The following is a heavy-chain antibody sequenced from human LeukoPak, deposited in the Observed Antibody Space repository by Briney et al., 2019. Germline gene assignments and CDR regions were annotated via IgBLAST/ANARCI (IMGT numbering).Heavy chain of an antibody. CDR2: IYYSGST. V-gene: IGHV4-61*08. D-gene: IGHD1-20*01. CDR3: ARVPITGALRGALDY. CDR1: GGSISSGGYY. J-gene: IGHJ4*02. Sequence: SQTLSLTCAVSGGSISSGGYYWSWIRQPPGKGLEWIGYIYYSGSTNYNPSLKSRVTISVDTSKNQFSLKLGSVTAADTAVYYCARVPITGALRGALDYWGQGTLVTVSS.